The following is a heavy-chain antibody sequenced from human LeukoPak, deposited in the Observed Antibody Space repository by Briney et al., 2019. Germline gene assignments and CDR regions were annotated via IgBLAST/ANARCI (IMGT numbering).Heavy chain of an antibody. Sequence: GGSLRLSCAASGFTFSSHAMGWVRQAPGKGLEWVSSITGSGGGTYYGDSVKGRFTISRDNSKNTLYLQMNSLRAEDTAVYYCAKDGGGSLEWLPPMDVWGQGTTVTVSS. CDR2: ITGSGGGT. D-gene: IGHD3-3*01. CDR1: GFTFSSHA. CDR3: AKDGGGSLEWLPPMDV. V-gene: IGHV3-23*01. J-gene: IGHJ6*02.